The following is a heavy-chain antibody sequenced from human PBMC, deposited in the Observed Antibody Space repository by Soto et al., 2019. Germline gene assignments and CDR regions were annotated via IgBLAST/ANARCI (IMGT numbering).Heavy chain of an antibody. V-gene: IGHV4-31*03. CDR2: IYYSGST. Sequence: QVQLQESGPGLVKPSQTLSLTCTVSGGSISSGAYYWGWIRQRPGKGLEWIGYIYYSGSTYYNPSLQSRLTISVDTSKTQFYLKLSSVTAADTALYYCASAARYFPDCWGQGTLVTVSS. CDR1: GGSISSGAYY. D-gene: IGHD3-9*01. J-gene: IGHJ4*02. CDR3: ASAARYFPDC.